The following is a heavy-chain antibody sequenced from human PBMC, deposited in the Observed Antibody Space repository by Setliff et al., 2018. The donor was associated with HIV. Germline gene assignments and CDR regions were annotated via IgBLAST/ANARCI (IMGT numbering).Heavy chain of an antibody. Sequence: ASVKVSCKASGYTFNNYYMHWVRQAPGQGLEWMGIINPSDNRTYYAQKFQGRVTMTRDTSTSSVYMELRSLRSEDTAVYYCARDQGFWSGFTYNYYMDVWGKGTTVTVSS. V-gene: IGHV1-46*02. CDR1: GYTFNNYY. J-gene: IGHJ6*03. CDR2: INPSDNRT. CDR3: ARDQGFWSGFTYNYYMDV. D-gene: IGHD3-3*01.